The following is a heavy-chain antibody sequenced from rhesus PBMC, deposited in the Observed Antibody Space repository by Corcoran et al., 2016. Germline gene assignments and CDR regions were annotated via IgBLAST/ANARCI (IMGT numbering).Heavy chain of an antibody. V-gene: IGHV3S5*01. CDR3: ARYPSPYYYSGSYHYFDY. Sequence: EVQLVETGGGLVQPGGSLKLSCAASGFTFSSYGMSWVRQAPGKGLGWVSANISGWGRTYYADSVKGRFTISRDNSKNTLSRQMNSLRAEDTAVYYCARYPSPYYYSGSYHYFDYWGQGVLVTVSS. D-gene: IGHD3-16*01. CDR1: GFTFSSYG. J-gene: IGHJ4*01. CDR2: NISGWGRT.